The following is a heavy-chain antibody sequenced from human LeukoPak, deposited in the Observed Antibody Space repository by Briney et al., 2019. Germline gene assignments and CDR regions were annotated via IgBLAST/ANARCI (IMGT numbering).Heavy chain of an antibody. J-gene: IGHJ4*02. D-gene: IGHD2-8*01. CDR1: GFTFSSYA. CDR2: ISGSGDST. V-gene: IGHV3-23*01. Sequence: PGGSLRLSCAASGFTFSSYAMSWVRQAPGKGLEWVSAISGSGDSTYYADSAKGRFTISRDNSKNTLYLQVNNLRAEDTAVYYCAKYVMYSAKPLDYWGQGTLVTVSS. CDR3: AKYVMYSAKPLDY.